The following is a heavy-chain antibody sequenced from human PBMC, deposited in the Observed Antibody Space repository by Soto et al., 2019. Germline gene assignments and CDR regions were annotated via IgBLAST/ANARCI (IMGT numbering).Heavy chain of an antibody. CDR2: ITGSGGVM. CDR1: GFDFSGSE. Sequence: EVKLVESGGALVQPGGSLRLSCTASGFDFSGSEMNWFRQAPGKGLEWVAYITGSGGVMFHADSVKGRFSISRDNAKNSLFLEMSDLTADDTGFYYCAKVAPFILGSPFWGQGTLVTVSS. V-gene: IGHV3-48*03. D-gene: IGHD2-21*01. J-gene: IGHJ4*02. CDR3: AKVAPFILGSPF.